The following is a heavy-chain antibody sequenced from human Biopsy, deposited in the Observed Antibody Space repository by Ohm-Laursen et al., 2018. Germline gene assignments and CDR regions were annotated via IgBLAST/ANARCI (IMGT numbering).Heavy chain of an antibody. CDR3: ARLGSGDYFPTFFDF. Sequence: TLSLTRTVSGVSINGGRSYWNWIRYPPGKGLEWIGNIFYCANTYYNPSLKSRVTISVDTSKNQFSLKLSSVTAADTAVYYCARLGSGDYFPTFFDFWGQGALVTVSS. V-gene: IGHV4-31*03. D-gene: IGHD5-12*01. CDR1: GVSINGGRSY. CDR2: IFYCANT. J-gene: IGHJ4*02.